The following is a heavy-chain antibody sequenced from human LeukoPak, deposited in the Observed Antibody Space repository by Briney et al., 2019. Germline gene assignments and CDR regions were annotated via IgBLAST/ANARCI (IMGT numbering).Heavy chain of an antibody. J-gene: IGHJ5*02. D-gene: IGHD2-2*02. V-gene: IGHV4-4*07. CDR1: GGSISSYY. CDR3: ARDLVYFCSSTSCYNYNWFDP. Sequence: SETLSLTCTVSGGSISSYYWSWIRQPAGKGLEWIGRIYTSGSTNYNPSLKSRVTMSVDTSKNQFSLKLSSVTAAETAVYYCARDLVYFCSSTSCYNYNWFDPWGQGTLVTVSS. CDR2: IYTSGST.